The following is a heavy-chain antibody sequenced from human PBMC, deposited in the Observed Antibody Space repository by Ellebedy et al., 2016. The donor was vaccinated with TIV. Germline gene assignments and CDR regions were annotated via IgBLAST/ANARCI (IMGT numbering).Heavy chain of an antibody. CDR2: IYYSGST. Sequence: SETLSLTXTVSGGSISSYYWSWIRQHPGKGLEWIGYIYYSGSTYYNPSLKSRVTISVDTSKNQFSLKLSSVTAADTAVYYCASDSRDLYYDILTAPVGHDAFDIWGQGTMVTVSS. CDR1: GGSISSYY. D-gene: IGHD3-9*01. J-gene: IGHJ3*02. V-gene: IGHV4-59*06. CDR3: ASDSRDLYYDILTAPVGHDAFDI.